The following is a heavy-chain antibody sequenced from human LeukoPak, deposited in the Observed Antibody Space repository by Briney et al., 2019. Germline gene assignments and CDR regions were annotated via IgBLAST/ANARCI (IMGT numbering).Heavy chain of an antibody. J-gene: IGHJ3*02. CDR3: AKDGGSGSYFAFDI. CDR2: IRYDGSKS. Sequence: GGSLRLSCAASGFTLTNYGMVWVRQALGKGLEWVAFIRYDGSKSYFADSVKGRFALSRDNSKNTLYLQMSSLRPEDTAVYFCAKDGGSGSYFAFDIWGQGTMVTVSS. V-gene: IGHV3-30*02. D-gene: IGHD1-26*01. CDR1: GFTLTNYG.